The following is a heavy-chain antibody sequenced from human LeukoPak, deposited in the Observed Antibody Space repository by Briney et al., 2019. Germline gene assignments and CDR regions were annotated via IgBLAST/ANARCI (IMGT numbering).Heavy chain of an antibody. CDR2: INPSGGST. Sequence: ASVKVSCKASGYTFTSYYMHWVRQAPGQGLEWMGIINPSGGSTSYAQKFQGRVTMTRDMSTSTVYMELSSLRSEDTAVYYCASLNYYDSSGNYEDYWGQGTLVTVSS. D-gene: IGHD3-22*01. CDR3: ASLNYYDSSGNYEDY. J-gene: IGHJ4*02. V-gene: IGHV1-46*01. CDR1: GYTFTSYY.